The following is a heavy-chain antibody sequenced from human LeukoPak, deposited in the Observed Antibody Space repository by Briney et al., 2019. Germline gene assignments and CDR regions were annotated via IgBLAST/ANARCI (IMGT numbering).Heavy chain of an antibody. CDR1: GFTFSSYG. CDR3: ARDLYDFWSGYYPYYYYGMDV. V-gene: IGHV3-33*01. Sequence: GGSLRLSCAASGFTFSSYGMHWVRQAPGKGLEWVAVIWYDGSNKYYADSVKGRFTISRDNSKNTLYLQMNSLRAEDTAVYYCARDLYDFWSGYYPYYYYGMDVWGQGTTVTVSS. CDR2: IWYDGSNK. J-gene: IGHJ6*02. D-gene: IGHD3-3*01.